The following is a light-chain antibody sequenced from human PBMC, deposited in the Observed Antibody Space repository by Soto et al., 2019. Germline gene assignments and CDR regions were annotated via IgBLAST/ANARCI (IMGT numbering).Light chain of an antibody. CDR3: QQYGSSSLYT. Sequence: EIVLTQSPGTLSLSPGERATLSCRASQSVNSRYLSWYQQKPGQAPRLLIYSTSSRATGIPDRISGSGSGTDFTLTISRLEPEDSAVYYCQQYGSSSLYTFGQGTKLEIK. CDR2: STS. J-gene: IGKJ2*01. V-gene: IGKV3-20*01. CDR1: QSVNSRY.